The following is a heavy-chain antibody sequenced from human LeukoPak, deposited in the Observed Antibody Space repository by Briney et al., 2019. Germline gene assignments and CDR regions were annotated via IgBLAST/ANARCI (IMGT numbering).Heavy chain of an antibody. J-gene: IGHJ4*02. Sequence: PGKSLRLSCAASGFTFNNYGMHWVRQAPGKGLEWVAVISYDGRNKHYPDSVKGRFTISRDNSKSTLYLQMNSLRAGDTAVYYCAKAQDGDYVDYWGQGTLVTVSS. CDR1: GFTFNNYG. CDR2: ISYDGRNK. V-gene: IGHV3-30*18. D-gene: IGHD4-17*01. CDR3: AKAQDGDYVDY.